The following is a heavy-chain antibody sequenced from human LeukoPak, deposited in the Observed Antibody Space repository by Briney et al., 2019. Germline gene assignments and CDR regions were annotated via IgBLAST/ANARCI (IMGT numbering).Heavy chain of an antibody. Sequence: GASVKVSCKASGYISTSYYMHWVRQAPGQGLEWMGIINPSGSSTSYAQKFQGRVTMTRDTSTSTVYMELSSLRSEDTAVYYCARDLGSPEAFDIWGQGTMVTVSS. D-gene: IGHD1-26*01. CDR1: GYISTSYY. J-gene: IGHJ3*02. CDR2: INPSGSST. CDR3: ARDLGSPEAFDI. V-gene: IGHV1-46*01.